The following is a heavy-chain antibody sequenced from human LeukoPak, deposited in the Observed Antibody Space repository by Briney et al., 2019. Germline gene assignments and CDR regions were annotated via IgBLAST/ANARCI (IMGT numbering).Heavy chain of an antibody. J-gene: IGHJ6*04. CDR1: GFTFSRNG. Sequence: GGTLRLSCAASGFTFSRNGMTWVRQAPGKGLEWVSAISGSGGSTYYADSVKGRFTISRDNAKNSLYLQMNSLRAEDTAVYYCAELGITMIGGVWGKGTTVTISS. V-gene: IGHV3-23*01. D-gene: IGHD3-10*02. CDR3: AELGITMIGGV. CDR2: ISGSGGST.